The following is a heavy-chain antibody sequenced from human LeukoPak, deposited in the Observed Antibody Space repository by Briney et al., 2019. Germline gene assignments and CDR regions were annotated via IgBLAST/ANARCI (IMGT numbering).Heavy chain of an antibody. CDR1: GGTFSSYA. V-gene: IGHV1-69*06. CDR2: IIPIFGTA. Sequence: GASVKVSCKASGGTFSSYATSWVRQAPGQGLEWMGGIIPIFGTANYAQKFQGRVTITADKSTSTAYMELSSLGSEDTAVYYCARDDLYYYDSSGYYFAYWGQGTLVIVSS. CDR3: ARDDLYYYDSSGYYFAY. D-gene: IGHD3-22*01. J-gene: IGHJ4*02.